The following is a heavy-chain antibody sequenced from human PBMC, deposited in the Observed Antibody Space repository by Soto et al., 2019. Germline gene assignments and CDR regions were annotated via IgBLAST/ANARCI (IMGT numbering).Heavy chain of an antibody. D-gene: IGHD2-2*01. J-gene: IGHJ5*02. CDR2: MFHSGST. Sequence: SETLSLTCAVSGYFISSGYYWGWIRQPPGKGLEWIGSMFHSGSTHYNPSLKSRVTISVDTSKNHFSLRLSSVTASDTAMYYCARGHIVVVPTVGWLDPWGQGTLVTVSS. CDR3: ARGHIVVVPTVGWLDP. CDR1: GYFISSGYY. V-gene: IGHV4-38-2*01.